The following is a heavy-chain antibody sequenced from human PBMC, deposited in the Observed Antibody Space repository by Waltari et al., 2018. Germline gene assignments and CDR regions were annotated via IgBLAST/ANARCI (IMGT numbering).Heavy chain of an antibody. J-gene: IGHJ4*02. CDR3: ARDLGVMATTPFDY. V-gene: IGHV1-69*04. CDR1: GGTFSSYA. Sequence: QVQLVQSGAEVKKPGSSVKVSCKASGGTFSSYAISWVRQAPGQGLEWMGGIIPILGIANSAQKFQGRVTITADESTSTAYMELSSLRSEDTAVYYCARDLGVMATTPFDYWGQGTLVTVSS. D-gene: IGHD2-21*01. CDR2: IIPILGIA.